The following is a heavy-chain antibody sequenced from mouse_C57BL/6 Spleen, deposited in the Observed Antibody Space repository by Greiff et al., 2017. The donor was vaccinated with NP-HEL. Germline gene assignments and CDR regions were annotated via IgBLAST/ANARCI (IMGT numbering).Heavy chain of an antibody. Sequence: VQLQQSGTVLARPGASVKMSCKTSGYTFTSYWMHWVKQRPGQGLEWIGAIYPGNSDTSYNQKFKGKAKLPAVTSASTAYMELSSLTNEDSAVYYCTRGDYGSSYDFDYWGQGTTLTVSS. CDR1: GYTFTSYW. CDR3: TRGDYGSSYDFDY. D-gene: IGHD1-1*01. V-gene: IGHV1-5*01. CDR2: IYPGNSDT. J-gene: IGHJ2*01.